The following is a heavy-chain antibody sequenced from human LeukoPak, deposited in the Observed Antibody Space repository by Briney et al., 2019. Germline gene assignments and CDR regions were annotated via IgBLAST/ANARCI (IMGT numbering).Heavy chain of an antibody. Sequence: SETLSLTCTVSGGSITSGVYYWAWIRQPPGKGLEWIGRVYHRGNPSYTLSLKSRVTISVDTSRNQFSLPLRSVTAADTTVYYCARQTTTYDSGWHFDYWGQGTLLTVSS. CDR2: VYHRGNP. D-gene: IGHD6-19*01. CDR3: ARQTTTYDSGWHFDY. J-gene: IGHJ4*02. CDR1: GGSITSGVYY. V-gene: IGHV4-39*01.